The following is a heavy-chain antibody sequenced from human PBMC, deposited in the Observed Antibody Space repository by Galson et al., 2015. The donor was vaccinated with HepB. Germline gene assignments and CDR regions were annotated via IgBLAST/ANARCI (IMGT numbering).Heavy chain of an antibody. J-gene: IGHJ6*02. Sequence: CAISGDSVSSHSAAWYWIRQSPSRGLEWLGRTYYRSKWYNDYAVSVKSRITINPDTSKNQFSLQLNSVTPEDTAVYYCARERVGGYDIYYYYYGMDVWGQGTTVTVSS. D-gene: IGHD5-12*01. V-gene: IGHV6-1*01. CDR1: GDSVSSHSAA. CDR3: ARERVGGYDIYYYYYGMDV. CDR2: TYYRSKWYN.